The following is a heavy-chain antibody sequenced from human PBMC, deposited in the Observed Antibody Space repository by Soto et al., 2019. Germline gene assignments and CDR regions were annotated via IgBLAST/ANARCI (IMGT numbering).Heavy chain of an antibody. D-gene: IGHD6-19*01. CDR3: ARWLVLFYYFDY. Sequence: PGGSLRLSCAASGFTFSSYAMHWVRQAPGKGLEWVAVISYDGSNKYYADSVKGRFTISRDNSKNTLYLQMNSLRAEDTAVYYCARWLVLFYYFDYWGQGTLVTVS. CDR1: GFTFSSYA. J-gene: IGHJ4*02. V-gene: IGHV3-30-3*01. CDR2: ISYDGSNK.